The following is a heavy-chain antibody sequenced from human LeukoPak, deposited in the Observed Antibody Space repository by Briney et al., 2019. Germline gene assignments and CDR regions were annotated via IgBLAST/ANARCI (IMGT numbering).Heavy chain of an antibody. J-gene: IGHJ4*02. CDR3: ARDSNGWTFDY. D-gene: IGHD6-19*01. Sequence: SQTLSLTCAISGDSVSTNSVAWNWIRQSPSRGLEWLGRTCYRSKWYYDFALSVESRITINPDTSKNQFSLHLNSVTPEDTAVYYCARDSNGWTFDYWGQGILVTVSS. CDR2: TCYRSKWYY. V-gene: IGHV6-1*01. CDR1: GDSVSTNSVA.